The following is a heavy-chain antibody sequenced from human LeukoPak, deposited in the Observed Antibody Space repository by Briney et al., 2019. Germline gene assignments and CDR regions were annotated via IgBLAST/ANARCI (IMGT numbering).Heavy chain of an antibody. CDR2: TYYRSKWYS. D-gene: IGHD6-19*01. CDR1: GDSVSSNSAA. CDR3: ARARWVAGIVSFDY. Sequence: SQTLSLTCAISGDSVSSNSAAWNWIRQSPSRGLEWLGRTYYRSKWYSDYAVSVKSRITINPDTSKNQFSLQLNSVTPEDTAVYYCARARWVAGIVSFDYWGQGILVTVSS. V-gene: IGHV6-1*01. J-gene: IGHJ4*02.